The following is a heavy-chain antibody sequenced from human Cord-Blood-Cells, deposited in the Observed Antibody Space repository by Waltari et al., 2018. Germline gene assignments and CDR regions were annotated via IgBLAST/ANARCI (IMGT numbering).Heavy chain of an antibody. CDR3: ARAPYCSGGSCYYYYYYGMDV. Sequence: QVQLVQSGAEVKKPGSSVTVSCKASGGTFSSYAISWARQAPGHGRAGMGGIIPIFGKANYAQKFQGRVTITADESTSTAYMELSSLRSEDTAVYYCARAPYCSGGSCYYYYYYGMDVWGQGTTVTVSS. CDR2: IIPIFGKA. J-gene: IGHJ6*02. V-gene: IGHV1-69*12. D-gene: IGHD2-15*01. CDR1: GGTFSSYA.